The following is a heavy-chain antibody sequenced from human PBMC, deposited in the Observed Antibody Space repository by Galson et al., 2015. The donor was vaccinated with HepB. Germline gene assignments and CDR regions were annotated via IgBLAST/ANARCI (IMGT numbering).Heavy chain of an antibody. CDR1: GATFSSYA. CDR2: ISGRGGTT. CDR3: AKDQRLAYPIDAFDI. V-gene: IGHV3-23*01. J-gene: IGHJ3*02. Sequence: SLRLSCAASGATFSSYAMSWVRQAPGKGLEWVSAISGRGGTTYYADSVKGRFTISRDNSKNTLFLQMDSLTVEDTAVYYCAKDQRLAYPIDAFDIWGQGTLVTVSS. D-gene: IGHD6-25*01.